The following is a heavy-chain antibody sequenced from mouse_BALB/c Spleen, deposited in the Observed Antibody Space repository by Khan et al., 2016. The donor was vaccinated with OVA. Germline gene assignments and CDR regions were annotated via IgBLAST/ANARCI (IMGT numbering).Heavy chain of an antibody. D-gene: IGHD2-1*01. CDR2: INTYTGAP. CDR3: ECSNGNYWFTY. J-gene: IGHJ3*01. V-gene: IGHV9-3-1*01. Sequence: QIQLVQSGPELKKPGETVKISCKASGYTFTNYGMNWVKQAPGKGLKWMGWINTYTGAPTYADDFKGRFAFSLETSASTAYLQINNLKNEESATYFWECSNGNYWFTYWGQGTLVTVSA. CDR1: GYTFTNYG.